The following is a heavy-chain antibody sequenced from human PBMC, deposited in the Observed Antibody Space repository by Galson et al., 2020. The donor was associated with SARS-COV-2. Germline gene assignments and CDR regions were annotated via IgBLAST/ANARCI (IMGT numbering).Heavy chain of an antibody. CDR2: ISYEGANK. V-gene: IGHV3-30*01. Sequence: GESLKISCVASGFTFSFYAIHWVRQAPRKGLEWVAVISYEGANKYYADSVKVRFTISRDNSRNTLYLQMNSLRAEDTAVYYCARDSDTGSYGLGDYWGQGTLVTVSP. D-gene: IGHD1-26*01. CDR3: ARDSDTGSYGLGDY. J-gene: IGHJ4*02. CDR1: GFTFSFYA.